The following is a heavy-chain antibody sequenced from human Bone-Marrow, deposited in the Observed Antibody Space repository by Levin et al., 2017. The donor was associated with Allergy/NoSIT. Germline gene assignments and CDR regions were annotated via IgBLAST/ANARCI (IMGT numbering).Heavy chain of an antibody. V-gene: IGHV3-23*01. J-gene: IGHJ6*03. Sequence: PGGSLRLSCAASGSPLKDYVMNWVRQAPGKGLEWVAGISANGRKTYYADSVKGRFTFSRDNSKNMVYLQMDSLRTGDTATYYCAKDQKATFLVVSIYRNSMDVWGKGTTVTVSS. D-gene: IGHD2-8*02. CDR1: GSPLKDYV. CDR2: ISANGRKT. CDR3: AKDQKATFLVVSIYRNSMDV.